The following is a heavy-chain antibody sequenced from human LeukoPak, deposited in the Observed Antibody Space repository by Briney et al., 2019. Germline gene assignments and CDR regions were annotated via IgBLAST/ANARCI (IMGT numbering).Heavy chain of an antibody. CDR3: ARDVRATYDILTGYYGGYDY. V-gene: IGHV1-3*01. J-gene: IGHJ4*02. CDR1: GYTFTSCA. CDR2: INARNGNT. D-gene: IGHD3-9*01. Sequence: ASVKVCCKASGYTFTSCAMHWVRQAPGQRLAWMGWINARNGNTKYSQKFKGRVTITRDTSASTAYMELSSLRSEDTAVYYCARDVRATYDILTGYYGGYDYWGQGTLVTVSS.